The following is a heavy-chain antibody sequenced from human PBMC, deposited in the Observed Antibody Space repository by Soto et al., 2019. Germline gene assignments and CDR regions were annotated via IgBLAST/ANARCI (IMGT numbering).Heavy chain of an antibody. J-gene: IGHJ5*02. Sequence: QVQLVQSGAEVKKPGASVKVSCKASGYTFTSYDINWVRQATGQGLGGMGWMNPNSGNTGYAQKFQGRVTMTRNTAISTAYMELSSLRSEDTAVYYCARERSAAGTGWFDPWGQGTLVTVSS. D-gene: IGHD6-13*01. CDR2: MNPNSGNT. CDR1: GYTFTSYD. V-gene: IGHV1-8*01. CDR3: ARERSAAGTGWFDP.